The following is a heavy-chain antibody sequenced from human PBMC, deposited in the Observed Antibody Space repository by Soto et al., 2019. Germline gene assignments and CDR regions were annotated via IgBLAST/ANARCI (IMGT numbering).Heavy chain of an antibody. CDR3: ASWAIFGVSHIDY. D-gene: IGHD3-3*01. V-gene: IGHV3-7*01. J-gene: IGHJ4*02. CDR1: GFTFSSYW. Sequence: GGSLRLSCAASGFTFSSYWMSWVRQAPGKGLEWVANIKQDGSEKYYVDSVKGRFTISRDNAKNSLYLQMNSLRAEDTAVYYCASWAIFGVSHIDYWGQGTLVTVSS. CDR2: IKQDGSEK.